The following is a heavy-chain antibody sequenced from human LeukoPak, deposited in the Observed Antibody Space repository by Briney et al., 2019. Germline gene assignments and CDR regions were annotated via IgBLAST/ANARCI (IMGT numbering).Heavy chain of an antibody. V-gene: IGHV4-31*03. CDR1: GGSISSGGFY. CDR3: ARGTTDGYSYGRFDY. Sequence: SETLSLTCTVSGGSISSGGFYWSWIRQHPGKGLEWLGYIYYSGTTYYNPSLKSRVTFSVDTSKNRFSLKLNPVTAADTALYYCARGTTDGYSYGRFDYWGQGTLVTVSS. D-gene: IGHD5-18*01. J-gene: IGHJ4*02. CDR2: IYYSGTT.